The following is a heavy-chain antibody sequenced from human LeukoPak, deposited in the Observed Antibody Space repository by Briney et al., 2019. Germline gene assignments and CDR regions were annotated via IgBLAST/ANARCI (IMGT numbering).Heavy chain of an antibody. V-gene: IGHV1-2*02. D-gene: IGHD3-10*01. CDR1: GYSFTGYY. Sequence: ASVKVSCKASGYSFTGYYIHWVRQAPGQGRERMGWMNPNTGSTDYAQNFQDRVTMTRDTSISTAYMELSRLRSDDTAVYYCARDLSSLRFVDYWGQGTLVTVSS. CDR3: ARDLSSLRFVDY. CDR2: MNPNTGST. J-gene: IGHJ4*02.